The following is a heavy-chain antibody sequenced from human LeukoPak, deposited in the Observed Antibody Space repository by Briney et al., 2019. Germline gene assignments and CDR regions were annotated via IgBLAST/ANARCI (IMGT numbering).Heavy chain of an antibody. Sequence: PGGSLRLSCTASGLTFGDYAMSWFRQAPGKGLEWVGFIRSKAYGGTTEYAASVKGRFTISRDDSKSIAYLQMNSLKTEDTAVYYCTALRSLVYYFDYWGQGTLVTVSS. J-gene: IGHJ4*02. D-gene: IGHD5-12*01. CDR3: TALRSLVYYFDY. V-gene: IGHV3-49*03. CDR2: IRSKAYGGTT. CDR1: GLTFGDYA.